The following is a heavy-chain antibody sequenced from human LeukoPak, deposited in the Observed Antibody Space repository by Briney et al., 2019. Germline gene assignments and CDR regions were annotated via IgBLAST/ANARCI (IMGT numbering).Heavy chain of an antibody. CDR2: ISSTSSYI. V-gene: IGHV3-21*01. CDR3: ARDQLEPAFDY. Sequence: GGSLRLSCAASGFTFSYYNMNWVRQAPGKGLEWVSSISSTSSYIYFADSVKGRFTISRDNAKNSLYLQMTSLRAEDTAVYYCARDQLEPAFDYWGQGTLVTVSS. D-gene: IGHD1-1*01. J-gene: IGHJ4*02. CDR1: GFTFSYYN.